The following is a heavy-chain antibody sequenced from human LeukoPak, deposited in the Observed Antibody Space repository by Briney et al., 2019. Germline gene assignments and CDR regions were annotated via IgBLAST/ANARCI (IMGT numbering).Heavy chain of an antibody. V-gene: IGHV6-1*01. CDR3: ARESPDYDILTGYGYYYYGMDV. D-gene: IGHD3-9*01. J-gene: IGHJ6*02. CDR2: TYYRSKWYN. Sequence: SQTLSLTCAISGDSVSSNSAAWTWIRQSPSRGLEWLGRTYYRSKWYNDYAVSVKSRITINPDTSKNQFSLQLNSVTPEDTAVYYCARESPDYDILTGYGYYYYGMDVWGQGTTVTVSS. CDR1: GDSVSSNSAA.